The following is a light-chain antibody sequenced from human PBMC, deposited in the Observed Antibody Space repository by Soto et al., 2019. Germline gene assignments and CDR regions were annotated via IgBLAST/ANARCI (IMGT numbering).Light chain of an antibody. CDR3: CSYGGGNNFYV. CDR1: SSDIGTYDY. V-gene: IGLV2-8*01. Sequence: QSVLTQPPSASGSPGQSVTISCTGTSSDIGTYDYVSWYQHLPDKAPKLIIYEVSKRPSGVPDRFSGSKSGNTASLTVSGLQAEDEGDYYCCSYGGGNNFYVFGTGTKLNVL. J-gene: IGLJ1*01. CDR2: EVS.